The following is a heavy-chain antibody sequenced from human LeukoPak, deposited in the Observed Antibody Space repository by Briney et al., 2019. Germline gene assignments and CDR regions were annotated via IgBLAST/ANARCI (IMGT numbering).Heavy chain of an antibody. CDR1: GFTFSSYA. V-gene: IGHV3-23*01. Sequence: SGGSLRLSCAASGFTFSSYAMGWVRQAPGKGLEWVSAISGSGGSTYYADSVKGRFTISRDNSKNTLYLQMNSLRAEDTAVYYCAKVGPHCSSTSCPFDYWGQGTLVTVSS. CDR3: AKVGPHCSSTSCPFDY. CDR2: ISGSGGST. D-gene: IGHD2-2*01. J-gene: IGHJ4*02.